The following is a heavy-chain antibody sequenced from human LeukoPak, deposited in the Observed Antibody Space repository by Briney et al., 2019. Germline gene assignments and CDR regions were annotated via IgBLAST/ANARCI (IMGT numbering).Heavy chain of an antibody. D-gene: IGHD2-8*01. Sequence: GGSLRLSCVASGFTFSSYEINWVRQAPGKGLEWISHISSRGSTIYYADFLRGRFTISRDNAKNSVYLQMNSLRAEDTAVYYCAKASGVSVPAGYWGQGTLVTVSS. CDR3: AKASGVSVPAGY. CDR2: ISSRGSTI. CDR1: GFTFSSYE. V-gene: IGHV3-48*03. J-gene: IGHJ4*02.